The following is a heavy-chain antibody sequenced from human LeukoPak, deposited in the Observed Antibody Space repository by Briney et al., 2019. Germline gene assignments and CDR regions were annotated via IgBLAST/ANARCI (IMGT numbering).Heavy chain of an antibody. J-gene: IGHJ4*02. CDR2: IKQDGSEK. CDR3: ARERYCDN. V-gene: IGHV3-7*04. Sequence: GGSLRLSRAASGFTFSSYWMTWVRQAPGKGLEWVANIKQDGSEKDYVDSVKGRFTISRDNAKNSLYLQMNSLRAEDTALYYCARERYCDNWGQGTLVTVSS. CDR1: GFTFSSYW.